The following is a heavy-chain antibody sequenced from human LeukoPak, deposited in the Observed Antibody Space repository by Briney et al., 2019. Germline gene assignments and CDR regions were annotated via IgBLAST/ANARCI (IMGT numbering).Heavy chain of an antibody. CDR2: ISPNSGDT. V-gene: IGHV1-2*02. CDR1: GYGFSSLW. CDR3: ARDYPHQRFDI. J-gene: IGHJ4*02. D-gene: IGHD2-2*01. Sequence: GASVKVSCKASGYGFSSLWVHWVRQAPGQGREWVGYISPNSGDTGLAQKFQGRVTLTRDTSIRTVYMEFNGLTSDDTAVYFCARDYPHQRFDIWGQGTLVTVSS.